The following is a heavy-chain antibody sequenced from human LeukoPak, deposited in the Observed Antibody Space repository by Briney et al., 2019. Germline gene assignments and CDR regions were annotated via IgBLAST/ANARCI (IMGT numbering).Heavy chain of an antibody. J-gene: IGHJ6*02. CDR1: GFTFYDYA. CDR2: ISWNSGSI. D-gene: IGHD3/OR15-3a*01. CDR3: AKDWTSTPYGMDV. V-gene: IGHV3-9*01. Sequence: PGGSLRLSCAASGFTFYDYAMHWVRQAPGKGLEWVSGISWNSGSIGYADSVKGRFTISRDNAKNSLYLQMNSLRAEDTALYYCAKDWTSTPYGMDVWGQGTTVTVSS.